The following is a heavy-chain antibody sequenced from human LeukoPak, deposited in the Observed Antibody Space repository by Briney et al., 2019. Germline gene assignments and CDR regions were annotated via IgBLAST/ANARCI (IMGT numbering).Heavy chain of an antibody. CDR1: GGSISSSSYY. Sequence: SETLSLTCTVSGGSISSSSYYWGWIRQPPGKGLEWIGSIYYSGSTYYNPSLKSRVTISVDTSKNQFSLKLSSVTAADTAVYCCARPSSSSWFDPWGQGTLVTVSS. CDR3: ARPSSSSWFDP. D-gene: IGHD6-6*01. J-gene: IGHJ5*02. CDR2: IYYSGST. V-gene: IGHV4-39*01.